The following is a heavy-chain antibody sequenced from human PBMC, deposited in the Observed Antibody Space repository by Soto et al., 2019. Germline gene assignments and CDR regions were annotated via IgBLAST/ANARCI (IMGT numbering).Heavy chain of an antibody. V-gene: IGHV3-7*01. J-gene: IGHJ3*02. D-gene: IGHD5-18*01. Sequence: GGSLRLSCAASGFTFSRYWMNWVRQVPGKGLGWVANIKQDGTEKNYVDSVKGRFTISRDNAKNSLYLQMDSLRAEDTAVYFCSRGDTPMITGMDSFDIWGQGTLVTVSS. CDR1: GFTFSRYW. CDR3: SRGDTPMITGMDSFDI. CDR2: IKQDGTEK.